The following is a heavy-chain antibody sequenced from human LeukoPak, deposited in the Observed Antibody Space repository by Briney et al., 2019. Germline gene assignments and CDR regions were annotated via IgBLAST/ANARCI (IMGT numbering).Heavy chain of an antibody. CDR3: ARDLVTVTKGFDI. V-gene: IGHV4-59*11. J-gene: IGHJ3*02. Sequence: SETLSLTCAVSGDSFSSHYWTWIRQPPGKGLEWIGYISYIGSTNYNPSLKSRVTISIDTSKNQFSLKMSSVTAADTAVYYCARDLVTVTKGFDIWGQGTMVSVSS. D-gene: IGHD4-17*01. CDR1: GDSFSSHY. CDR2: ISYIGST.